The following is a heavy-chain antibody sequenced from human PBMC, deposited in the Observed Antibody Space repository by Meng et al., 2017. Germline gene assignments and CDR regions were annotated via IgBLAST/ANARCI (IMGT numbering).Heavy chain of an antibody. CDR3: AREGQLWARNFDY. CDR1: GFTFSSYA. V-gene: IGHV3-30*07. CDR2: IWYDGSNK. J-gene: IGHJ4*02. Sequence: GVVQPCRSLRLSCAASGFTFSSYAMHWVRQAPGKGLEWVAVIWYDGSNKYYADSVKGRFTISRDNSKNTLYLQMNSLRAEDTAVYYCAREGQLWARNFDYWGQGTLVTVSS. D-gene: IGHD5-18*01.